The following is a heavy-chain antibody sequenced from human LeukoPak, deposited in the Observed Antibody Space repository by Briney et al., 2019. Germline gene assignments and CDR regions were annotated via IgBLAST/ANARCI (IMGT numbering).Heavy chain of an antibody. J-gene: IGHJ6*02. CDR2: IYYSGST. CDR3: ARGGTVRNGMDV. Sequence: SETLSLTCTVSGGSISSYYWNWIRQPPGKGLEWIGYIYYSGSTNYNPSLKSRVTISVDTSRNQFSLKLSPVTAADTAVYYCARGGTVRNGMDVWGQGTTATVSS. D-gene: IGHD1-26*01. CDR1: GGSISSYY. V-gene: IGHV4-59*01.